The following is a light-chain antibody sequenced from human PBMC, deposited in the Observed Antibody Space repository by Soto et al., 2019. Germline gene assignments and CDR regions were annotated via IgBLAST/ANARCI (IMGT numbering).Light chain of an antibody. CDR3: QQYGSSRWT. J-gene: IGKJ1*01. CDR1: QSVSSIY. V-gene: IGKV3-20*01. Sequence: EIVLTHSPGTLSLSPGERATLSCRASQSVSSIYLAWYQQKPGQAPRLLSYGASSRATGIPDRFSGSGSGTDFTLTISRLEPEDFAVYYCQQYGSSRWTVGQGTKVEI. CDR2: GAS.